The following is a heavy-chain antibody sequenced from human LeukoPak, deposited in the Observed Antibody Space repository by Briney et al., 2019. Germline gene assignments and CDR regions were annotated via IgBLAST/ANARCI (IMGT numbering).Heavy chain of an antibody. Sequence: SETLSLTCTVSGGSISSYYWSWIRQPPGKGLEWIGYIYYSGSTNYNPSLKSRVTISVDTSKNQFSLKLSSVTAADTAVYYCARHPDDFWSAPYGMDVWGQGTTVTVSS. CDR3: ARHPDDFWSAPYGMDV. D-gene: IGHD3-3*01. J-gene: IGHJ6*02. CDR2: IYYSGST. V-gene: IGHV4-59*08. CDR1: GGSISSYY.